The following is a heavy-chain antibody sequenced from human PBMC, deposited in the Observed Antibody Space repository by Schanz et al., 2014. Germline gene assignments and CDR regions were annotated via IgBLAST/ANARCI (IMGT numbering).Heavy chain of an antibody. CDR2: IYTSGST. J-gene: IGHJ4*02. CDR1: GFTVSSHY. Sequence: EVQLVESGGGLVQPGGSLRLSCAASGFTVSSHYMSWVRQAPGKGLEWVSVIYTSGSTYYADSVRGRFTFSRDNSKNTLYLQMNSLRAEDTAVYYCARVRTIYGSGAMGYWGQGTLVTVSS. D-gene: IGHD3-10*01. CDR3: ARVRTIYGSGAMGY. V-gene: IGHV3-66*01.